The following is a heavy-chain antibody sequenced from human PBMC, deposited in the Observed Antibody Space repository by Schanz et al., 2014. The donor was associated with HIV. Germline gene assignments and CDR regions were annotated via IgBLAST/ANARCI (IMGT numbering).Heavy chain of an antibody. Sequence: EVQLLESGGGLVQPGGSLRLSCAASGFTFDDYTMHWVRQAPGKGLEWVSLISWDGGSTYYADSVKGRFTISRDNSRKTLYLQMNSLRAEDTALYYCATTLYPYTSSSDYYYGMDVWGQGTTVTVSS. CDR3: ATTLYPYTSSSDYYYGMDV. J-gene: IGHJ6*02. V-gene: IGHV3-43*01. CDR1: GFTFDDYT. D-gene: IGHD6-6*01. CDR2: ISWDGGST.